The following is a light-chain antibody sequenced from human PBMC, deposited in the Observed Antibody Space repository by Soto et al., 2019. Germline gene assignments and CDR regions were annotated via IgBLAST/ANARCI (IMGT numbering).Light chain of an antibody. Sequence: EIVLTQSPGTLSLSPGESATLSCRASQSVSSSYLAWYQQKPGQSPRLLMYGASIRVTGIPDRFSGSGSGTDFTLTISRLEPEDFAVYYCQHYGSSPPITFGHGTRLEIK. CDR1: QSVSSSY. J-gene: IGKJ5*01. CDR2: GAS. V-gene: IGKV3-20*01. CDR3: QHYGSSPPIT.